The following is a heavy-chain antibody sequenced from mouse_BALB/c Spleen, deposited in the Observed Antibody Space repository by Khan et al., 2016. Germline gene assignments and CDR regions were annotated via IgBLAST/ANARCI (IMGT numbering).Heavy chain of an antibody. V-gene: IGHV14-3*02. Sequence: VQLQQSGAELVKPGASVKLSCTASGCNIKDTYMHWVKQRPEQGLEWIGRNDPANGNSKYDPKFQGKATIIVDKSSNTAYLQLSSLTSEDTAVYYCARRGPIYYYGSSYGYWGQGTTLTVSS. J-gene: IGHJ2*01. CDR2: NDPANGNS. D-gene: IGHD1-1*01. CDR1: GCNIKDTY. CDR3: ARRGPIYYYGSSYGY.